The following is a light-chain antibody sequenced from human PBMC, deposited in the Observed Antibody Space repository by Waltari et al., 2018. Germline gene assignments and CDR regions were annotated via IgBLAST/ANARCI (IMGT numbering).Light chain of an antibody. J-gene: IGLJ2*01. V-gene: IGLV2-11*01. Sequence: QSALTQPRSVSGSPGQSATISRTGTSDAIGHYHFVSWYQHHPGKAPKVILYEVSRRPSGVPDRFSGSKSGNTASLTISGLQTDDEATYYCCSYAGSDTVVVFGGGTRLTVL. CDR1: SDAIGHYHF. CDR2: EVS. CDR3: CSYAGSDTVVV.